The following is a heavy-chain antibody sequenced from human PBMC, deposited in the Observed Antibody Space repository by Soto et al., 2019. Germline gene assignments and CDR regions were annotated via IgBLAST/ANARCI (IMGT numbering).Heavy chain of an antibody. J-gene: IGHJ6*02. CDR2: IYYSGNT. CDR3: ARYTNFSPYYHGVDV. V-gene: IGHV4-30-4*01. Sequence: QVQLQESGPGLVKPSQSVPLTCTVSGVSISSGDYYWSWIRQPPGKGLEWIGYIYYSGNTNYAPSLGSRLTISIDTSRNQFSLHLMSVTAADTAIYYCARYTNFSPYYHGVDVWGQGTTVTVSS. CDR1: GVSISSGDYY. D-gene: IGHD2-8*01.